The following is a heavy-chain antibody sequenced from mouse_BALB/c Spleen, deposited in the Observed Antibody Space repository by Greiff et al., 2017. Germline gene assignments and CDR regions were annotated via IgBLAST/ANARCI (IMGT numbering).Heavy chain of an antibody. CDR3: AREEPDWFAY. J-gene: IGHJ3*01. CDR2: ISYSGST. Sequence: VQLKQSGPGLVKPSQSLSLTCTVTGYSITSDYAWNWIRQFPGNKLEWMGYISYSGSTSYNPSLKSRISITRDTSKNQFFLQLNSVTTEDTATYYCAREEPDWFAYWGQGTLVTVSA. CDR1: GYSITSDYA. V-gene: IGHV3-2*02.